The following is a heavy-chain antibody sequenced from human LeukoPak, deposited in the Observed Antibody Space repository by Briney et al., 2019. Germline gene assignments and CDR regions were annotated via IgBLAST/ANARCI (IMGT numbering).Heavy chain of an antibody. D-gene: IGHD6-19*01. V-gene: IGHV4-34*01. CDR1: GGSFSTYY. CDR3: ARRGVAVAGIERMDAFDI. J-gene: IGHJ3*02. Sequence: PSETLSLTCAVYGGSFSTYYWSWIRAPSGRGLEWIGVINHSGSTNYSPSLKSRVTISVDTSKKQFSLKMTSVTAADTAVYYCARRGVAVAGIERMDAFDIWGQGTMVTVSS. CDR2: INHSGST.